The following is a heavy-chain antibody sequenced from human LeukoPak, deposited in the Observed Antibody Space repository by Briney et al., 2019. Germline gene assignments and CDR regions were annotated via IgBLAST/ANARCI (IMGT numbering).Heavy chain of an antibody. D-gene: IGHD5-24*01. V-gene: IGHV3-9*01. CDR1: GFTFDAHG. CDR3: TKDMGLRDGYNKAFDY. CDR2: VSWNSANI. Sequence: PGRSLRLSCAASGFTFDAHGVHWVRQVPGKGLEWVAAVSWNSANIGYAGSVRGRFTISRDSAKNSVYLQMNSLKPEDTALYYCTKDMGLRDGYNKAFDYWGQGTLVTVSS. J-gene: IGHJ4*02.